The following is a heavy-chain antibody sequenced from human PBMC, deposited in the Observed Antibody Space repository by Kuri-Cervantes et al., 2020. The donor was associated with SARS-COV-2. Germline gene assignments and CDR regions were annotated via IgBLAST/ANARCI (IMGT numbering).Heavy chain of an antibody. D-gene: IGHD3-9*01. CDR2: ISYDGSNK. Sequence: GGSLRPSCAASGFTFSSYGMHWVRQAPGKGLEWVAVISYDGSNKYYADSVKGRFTISRDNSKNTLYLQMNSLRAEDTAVYYCAKDSLTGYYIFDYWGQGTLVTVSS. CDR1: GFTFSSYG. V-gene: IGHV3-30*18. J-gene: IGHJ4*02. CDR3: AKDSLTGYYIFDY.